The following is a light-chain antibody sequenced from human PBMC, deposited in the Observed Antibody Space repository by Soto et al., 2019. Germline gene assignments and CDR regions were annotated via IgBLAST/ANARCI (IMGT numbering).Light chain of an antibody. CDR1: TTDVDGYDY. CDR2: DVN. Sequence: QSVLTQPASVSGSPGQSITISCTGATTDVDGYDYVSWYQQHPGQAPKLMIFDVNNRPSGVSGRFSGSKSGDTASLTISGLQAEDDGDYYCTSYTGSAPFDVFGSGTKLTVL. V-gene: IGLV2-14*03. J-gene: IGLJ1*01. CDR3: TSYTGSAPFDV.